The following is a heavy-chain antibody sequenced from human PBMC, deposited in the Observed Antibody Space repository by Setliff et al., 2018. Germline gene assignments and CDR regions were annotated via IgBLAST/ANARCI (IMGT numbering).Heavy chain of an antibody. J-gene: IGHJ4*02. CDR1: SGGSINNYY. Sequence: PSETLSLTCTVSSGGSINNYYWSWVRQSPGKGLEWIGFVHFGGDTNYNPSLKSRVTMSVDTSNNQFSLNLRSVTAADTAVYFCARQPSSGAYYNPHPYYFDYWGQGTLVTVSS. D-gene: IGHD3-10*01. CDR2: VHFGGDT. V-gene: IGHV4-59*01. CDR3: ARQPSSGAYYNPHPYYFDY.